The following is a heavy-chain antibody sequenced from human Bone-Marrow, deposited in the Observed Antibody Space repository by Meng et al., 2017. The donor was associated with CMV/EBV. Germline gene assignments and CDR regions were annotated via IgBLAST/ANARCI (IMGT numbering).Heavy chain of an antibody. V-gene: IGHV3-30-3*01. CDR3: ARYVAAAAPYYYYGMDV. D-gene: IGHD6-13*01. J-gene: IGHJ6*02. CDR2: ISYDGSNK. CDR1: GFTFISYA. Sequence: GGSLRLSCAASGFTFISYAMTWVRQAPGKGLEWVAVISYDGSNKYYADSVKGRFTISRDNSKNTLYLQMNSLRAEDTAVYYCARYVAAAAPYYYYGMDVWGQGTTVTVSS.